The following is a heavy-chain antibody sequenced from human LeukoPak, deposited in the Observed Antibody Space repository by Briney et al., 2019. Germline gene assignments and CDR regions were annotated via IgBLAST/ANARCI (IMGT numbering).Heavy chain of an antibody. J-gene: IGHJ3*02. CDR3: AREHPTDDAFDI. D-gene: IGHD4-17*01. CDR1: GGSIISYY. V-gene: IGHV4-59*12. CDR2: IYYSGST. Sequence: PSETLSLTCTVSGGSIISYYWGWIRQPPGKGLEWIGYIYYSGSTNYNPSLKSRVTISVDTSKNQFSLKLSSVTAADTAVYYCAREHPTDDAFDIWGQGTMVTVSS.